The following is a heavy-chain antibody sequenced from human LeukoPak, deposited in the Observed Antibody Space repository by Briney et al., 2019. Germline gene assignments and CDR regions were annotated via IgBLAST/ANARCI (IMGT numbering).Heavy chain of an antibody. CDR1: GFTFSSYW. V-gene: IGHV3-7*01. J-gene: IGHJ6*02. D-gene: IGHD6-6*01. CDR3: ARDQSIAARPPNFKYYGTDV. CDR2: IKQDGSEK. Sequence: GGSLRLSCAASGFTFSSYWMSWVRQAPGKGLEWVANIKQDGSEKYYVDSVKGRFTISRDNAKNSLYLQMNSLRAEDTAVYYCARDQSIAARPPNFKYYGTDVWGQGTTVTVSS.